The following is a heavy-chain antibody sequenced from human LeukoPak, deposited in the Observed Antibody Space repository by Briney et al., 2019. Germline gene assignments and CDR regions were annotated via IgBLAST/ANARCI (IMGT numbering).Heavy chain of an antibody. V-gene: IGHV3-21*01. D-gene: IGHD6-6*01. CDR2: ISSSSSYI. CDR1: GFTFSSYS. CDR3: ARAGSSSFLTDY. J-gene: IGHJ4*02. Sequence: GVSLRLSCAASGFTFSSYSMNWVRQAPGKGLEWVSSISSSSSYIYYADSVRGRFTISRDNAKNSLYLQMDSLRAEDTAVYYCARAGSSSFLTDYWGQGTLVTVSS.